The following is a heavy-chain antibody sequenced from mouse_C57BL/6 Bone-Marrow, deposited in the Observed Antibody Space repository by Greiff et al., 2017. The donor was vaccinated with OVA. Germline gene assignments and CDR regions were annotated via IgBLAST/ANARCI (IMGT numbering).Heavy chain of an antibody. CDR1: GYTFTDYE. V-gene: IGHV1-15*01. D-gene: IGHD2-3*01. Sequence: QVQLQQSGAELVRPGASVTLSCKASGYTFTDYEMHWVKQTPVHGLEWIGAIDPETGGTAYNQKFKGKAILTADKSSSTAYMELRSLTSEDAAVYYCTGEGYQGAYWGQGTLVTVAA. J-gene: IGHJ3*01. CDR3: TGEGYQGAY. CDR2: IDPETGGT.